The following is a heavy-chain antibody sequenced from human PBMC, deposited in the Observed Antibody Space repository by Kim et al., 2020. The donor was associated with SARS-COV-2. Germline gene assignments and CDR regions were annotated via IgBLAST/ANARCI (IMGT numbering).Heavy chain of an antibody. Sequence: GSTYSNPSLKSRVTISVDPSKNQFSLKLISVTAADTAVYYCASGGNPFDYWGQGTLVTVSS. V-gene: IGHV4-30-2*05. J-gene: IGHJ4*02. D-gene: IGHD2-15*01. CDR2: GST. CDR3: ASGGNPFDY.